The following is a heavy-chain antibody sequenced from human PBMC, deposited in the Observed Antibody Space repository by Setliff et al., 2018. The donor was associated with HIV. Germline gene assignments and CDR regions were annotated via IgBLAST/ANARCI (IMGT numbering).Heavy chain of an antibody. V-gene: IGHV4-39*01. Sequence: SETLSLTCTVSGGSISSSSYYWGWIRQPPGKGLEWIGSIYYSGSTYYNPSLKSRVTISVDTSKNQFSLKLSSVTAADTAVYYCARHGLLWFGAGYNWFDPWGQGTLVTVS. D-gene: IGHD3-10*01. CDR1: GGSISSSSYY. CDR3: ARHGLLWFGAGYNWFDP. CDR2: IYYSGST. J-gene: IGHJ5*02.